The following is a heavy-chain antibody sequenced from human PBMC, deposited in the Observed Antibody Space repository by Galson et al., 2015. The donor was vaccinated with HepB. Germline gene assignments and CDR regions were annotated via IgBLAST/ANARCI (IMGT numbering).Heavy chain of an antibody. CDR3: ARIMPITRVRGVIIGRRRGGEGAPDY. V-gene: IGHV1-18*03. CDR2: ISAYNGNT. Sequence: SVKVSCKASGYTFTSYGISWVRQAPGQGLEWMGWISAYNGNTDYAQKLQGRVTMTTDTSTSTAYTELRSLRSDVLAVYYCARIMPITRVRGVIIGRRRGGEGAPDYSGQGTLVTVSS. D-gene: IGHD3-10*01. J-gene: IGHJ4*02. CDR1: GYTFTSYG.